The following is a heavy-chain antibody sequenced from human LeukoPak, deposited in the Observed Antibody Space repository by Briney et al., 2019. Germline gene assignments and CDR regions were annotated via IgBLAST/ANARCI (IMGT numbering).Heavy chain of an antibody. CDR3: ARRNNYYGPGSLDY. V-gene: IGHV6-1*01. CDR1: GDSVSSNSAA. J-gene: IGHJ4*02. CDR2: TYYRSKWYN. Sequence: SQTLSLTCAISGDSVSSNSAAWNWIRQPPSRGLEWLGRTYYRSKWYNDYAVSVKSRITINPDTSKNQFSLQLNSVTPEDTAVYYCARRNNYYGPGSLDYWGQGTLVTVSS. D-gene: IGHD3-10*01.